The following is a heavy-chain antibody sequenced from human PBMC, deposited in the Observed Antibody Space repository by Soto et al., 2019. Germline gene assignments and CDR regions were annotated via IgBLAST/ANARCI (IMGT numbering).Heavy chain of an antibody. Sequence: SVKVSCKASGGTFSSYAISWVRQAPGQGLEWMGGIIPIFGTANYARKFQGRVTITADESTSTAYMELSSLRSEDTAVYYCARDATYSGYDYNWFDPWGQGTLVTVSS. V-gene: IGHV1-69*13. D-gene: IGHD5-12*01. CDR2: IIPIFGTA. CDR3: ARDATYSGYDYNWFDP. J-gene: IGHJ5*02. CDR1: GGTFSSYA.